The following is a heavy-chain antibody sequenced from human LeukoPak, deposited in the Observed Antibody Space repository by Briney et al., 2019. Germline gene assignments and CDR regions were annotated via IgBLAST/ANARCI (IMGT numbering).Heavy chain of an antibody. J-gene: IGHJ5*02. CDR3: ARPINYYDSSGYLQNSDP. D-gene: IGHD3-22*01. V-gene: IGHV1-2*02. CDR1: GYTFTGYY. CDR2: INPNSGGT. Sequence: ASVKVSCKASGYTFTGYYMHWVRQAPGQGLEWMGWINPNSGGTNYAQRFQGRVTMTRDTSISTAYMELSRLRSDDTAVYYCARPINYYDSSGYLQNSDPWGQGTLVTVSS.